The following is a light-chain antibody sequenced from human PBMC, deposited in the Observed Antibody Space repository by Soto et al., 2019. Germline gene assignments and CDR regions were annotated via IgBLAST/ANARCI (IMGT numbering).Light chain of an antibody. CDR2: GAS. Sequence: EIVLTQSPGTLSLSPGERATLSCRASQSVNSNYLAWYQRKPGQAPRLLIYGASNRATDIPYRFSASGSGTDFTLTITRLEAEEFAVYYCQQYDSTPPTFGQGTKVE. V-gene: IGKV3-20*01. J-gene: IGKJ1*01. CDR3: QQYDSTPPT. CDR1: QSVNSNY.